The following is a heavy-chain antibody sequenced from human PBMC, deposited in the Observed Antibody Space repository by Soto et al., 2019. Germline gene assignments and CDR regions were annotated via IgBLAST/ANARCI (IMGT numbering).Heavy chain of an antibody. D-gene: IGHD6-19*01. V-gene: IGHV3-48*02. CDR3: AKGTHTNVGWPYYFES. Sequence: GGSLRLSCVASGFSLANYPMNWVRQTPGKGLEWISYSSPRGDTIYYADSVGGRFTISRDNARNSLSLHMSSLRDEDSALYYCAKGTHTNVGWPYYFESWGQGVPVTVSS. CDR1: GFSLANYP. CDR2: SSPRGDTI. J-gene: IGHJ4*02.